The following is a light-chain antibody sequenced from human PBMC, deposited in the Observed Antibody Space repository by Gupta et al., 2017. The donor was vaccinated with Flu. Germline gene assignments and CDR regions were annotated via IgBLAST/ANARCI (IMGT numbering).Light chain of an antibody. CDR1: NSNIGRNT. J-gene: IGLJ3*02. CDR2: HEN. CDR3: ATWDDSLNGPV. Sequence: QSLWTQHRSTSGSPGQRVTSYCAGSNSNIGRNTLSWYQPLPGPAPKLIIQHENKRRSGVPVRFSSAKAGTSASLTISGVQSEDEGDFYCATWDDSLNGPVVGGGTRLTVL. V-gene: IGLV1-44*01.